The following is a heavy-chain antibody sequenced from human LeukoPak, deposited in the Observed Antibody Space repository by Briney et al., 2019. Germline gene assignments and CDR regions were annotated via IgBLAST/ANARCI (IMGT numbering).Heavy chain of an antibody. D-gene: IGHD3-22*01. J-gene: IGHJ3*02. V-gene: IGHV4-59*08. Sequence: PSETPSLTCTVSGGSITIHYWSWIRQAPGKGLEWIGFIYYSGRTKYNPSLQSRVTISLDTSEKKFSLKVTSVTATDTAVYYCTRLLDNDSSGDPDTFDMWGQGTVVTVSS. CDR2: IYYSGRT. CDR1: GGSITIHY. CDR3: TRLLDNDSSGDPDTFDM.